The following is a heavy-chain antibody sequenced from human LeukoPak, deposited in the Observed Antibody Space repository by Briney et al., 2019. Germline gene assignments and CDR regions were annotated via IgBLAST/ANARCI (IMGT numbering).Heavy chain of an antibody. D-gene: IGHD6-13*01. CDR2: IYYSGST. CDR1: GGSISSYY. CDR3: ARHRYSSSWSDYYCYGMDV. J-gene: IGHJ6*02. V-gene: IGHV4-59*08. Sequence: SETLSLTCTVSGGSISSYYWSWIRQPPGKGLEWIGYIYYSGSTNYNPSLKSRVTISVDTSKNQFSLKLSSVTAADTAVYYCARHRYSSSWSDYYCYGMDVWGQGTTVTVSS.